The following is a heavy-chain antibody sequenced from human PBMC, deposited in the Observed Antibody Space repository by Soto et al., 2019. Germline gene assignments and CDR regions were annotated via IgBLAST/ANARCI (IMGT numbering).Heavy chain of an antibody. V-gene: IGHV2-5*01. J-gene: IGHJ6*02. Sequence: QITLKESGPTLVNPTQTLTLTCTFSGFSLSTSGVGVGWLRQPPGKAREGLAVIYWNDDKYYSPSLKSRLTITKDTSKTQVVFTMTNMDPVDTATYYCAHRRVASGMDVWGQGTTVTVSS. CDR1: GFSLSTSGVG. CDR2: IYWNDDK. CDR3: AHRRVASGMDV.